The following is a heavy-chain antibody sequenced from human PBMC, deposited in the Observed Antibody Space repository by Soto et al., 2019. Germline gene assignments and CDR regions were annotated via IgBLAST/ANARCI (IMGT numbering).Heavy chain of an antibody. Sequence: QLQLQESGSGLVKPSQTLSLTCAVSGGSISSGGYSWSWIRQPPGEGLEWIGYIYHSGSNAYNPSFKSRVTISVVWSKNQFSMKLSSVTAADTAVYYCARGRLWFVEAQLDAFDIWGQCTMVTVSS. J-gene: IGHJ3*02. CDR1: GGSISSGGYS. D-gene: IGHD3-10*01. V-gene: IGHV4-30-2*01. CDR2: IYHSGSN. CDR3: ARGRLWFVEAQLDAFDI.